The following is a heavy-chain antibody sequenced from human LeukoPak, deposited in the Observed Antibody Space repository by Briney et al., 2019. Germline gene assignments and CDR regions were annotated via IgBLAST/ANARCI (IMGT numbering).Heavy chain of an antibody. V-gene: IGHV1-2*02. CDR3: ARDSIAVAGTLFDY. CDR1: GYTFTGYY. CDR2: INPNSGGT. D-gene: IGHD6-19*01. Sequence: ASVKVSCKASGYTFTGYYMHWVRQAPGQELEWMGWINPNSGGTNYAQKFQGRVTMTRDTSISTAYMELSRLRSDDTAVYYCARDSIAVAGTLFDYWGQGTLVTVSS. J-gene: IGHJ4*02.